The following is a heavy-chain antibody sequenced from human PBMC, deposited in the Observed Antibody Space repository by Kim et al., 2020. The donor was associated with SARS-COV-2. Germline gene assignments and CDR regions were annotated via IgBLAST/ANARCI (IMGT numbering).Heavy chain of an antibody. V-gene: IGHV4-31*02. CDR3: AREWQGWFDP. CDR2: GRT. J-gene: IGHJ5*02. Sequence: GRTYSNPSLKSRVTISVDTSKNQFSLKLSSVTAADTAVYYCAREWQGWFDPWGQGTLVTVSS.